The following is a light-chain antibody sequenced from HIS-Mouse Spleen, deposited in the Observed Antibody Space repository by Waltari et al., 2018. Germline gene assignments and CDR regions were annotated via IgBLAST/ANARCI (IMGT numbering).Light chain of an antibody. Sequence: QSALTQPASVSGSPGQSITISCTGTSSDVGGYNYVSWYQQHPGRGPKLMIYDVSNRPSGVSNRFSGSKSGNTASLTISGRQAEDEADYYCSSYTSSSFNVVFGGGTKLTVL. V-gene: IGLV2-14*03. J-gene: IGLJ2*01. CDR3: SSYTSSSFNVV. CDR2: DVS. CDR1: SSDVGGYNY.